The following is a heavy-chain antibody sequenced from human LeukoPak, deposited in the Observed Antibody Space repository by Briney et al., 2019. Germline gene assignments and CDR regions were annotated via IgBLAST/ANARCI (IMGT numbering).Heavy chain of an antibody. V-gene: IGHV4-39*01. CDR3: ARLCQVTTCAKFEY. J-gene: IGHJ4*02. Sequence: SETLSLTRTVSGDPLRCGLYYEGWIRQPPGKGLTWIGSVYYSGSTLFSASFENRVAMPVDRSKNQFSLKLSSVTAADTATYYCARLCQVTTCAKFEYWGQGILVTVAS. CDR1: GDPLRCGLYY. D-gene: IGHD2-21*02. CDR2: VYYSGST.